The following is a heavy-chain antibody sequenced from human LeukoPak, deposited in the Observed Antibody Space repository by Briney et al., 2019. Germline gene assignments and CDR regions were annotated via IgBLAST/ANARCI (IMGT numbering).Heavy chain of an antibody. J-gene: IGHJ6*03. CDR1: GFTFSSYW. V-gene: IGHV3-74*01. D-gene: IGHD6-19*01. CDR2: ISTDGSST. Sequence: GGSLRLTCTASGFTFSSYWMHWVRQAPGKGLVWVSRISTDGSSTSYADSVKGRFTISRDNAKNTLYLQMNSLRAEDTAVYYCARACSGWPTLSGYYYYMDVWGKGTTVTVSS. CDR3: ARACSGWPTLSGYYYYMDV.